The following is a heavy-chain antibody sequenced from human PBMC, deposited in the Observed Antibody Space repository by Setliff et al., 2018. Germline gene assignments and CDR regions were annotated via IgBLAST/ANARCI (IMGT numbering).Heavy chain of an antibody. J-gene: IGHJ4*02. CDR3: ARLVRYCTRTSCQRTPGAEY. Sequence: ASVKVSCKTSGYTFTNYGITWVRQAPGQGLEWMGWINNYSFKTNYPQKFLGIVTVTTDTSTGTAYMELGSLTSHDTAVYYCARLVRYCTRTSCQRTPGAEYWGQGTLVTVSS. V-gene: IGHV1-18*01. CDR2: INNYSFKT. CDR1: GYTFTNYG. D-gene: IGHD2-2*01.